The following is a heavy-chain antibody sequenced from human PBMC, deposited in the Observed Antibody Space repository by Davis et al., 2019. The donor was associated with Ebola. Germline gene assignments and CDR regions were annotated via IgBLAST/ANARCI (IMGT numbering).Heavy chain of an antibody. D-gene: IGHD2-15*01. Sequence: GGSLRLSCAASGFTFSGSAMHWVRKASGKGLEWVGRIRSKANSYATAYAASVKGRFTISRDDSKNTSYLQMNSLKTEDTAVYYCTSISRCSGGSCYSEYWGQGTLVTVSS. J-gene: IGHJ4*02. CDR2: IRSKANSYAT. V-gene: IGHV3-73*01. CDR3: TSISRCSGGSCYSEY. CDR1: GFTFSGSA.